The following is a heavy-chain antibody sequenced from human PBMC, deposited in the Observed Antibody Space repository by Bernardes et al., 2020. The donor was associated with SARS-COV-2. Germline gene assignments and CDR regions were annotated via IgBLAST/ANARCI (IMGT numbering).Heavy chain of an antibody. CDR3: ARDSIAAAGSGLAY. Sequence: GGSLRLSCAASGFIFSSYGIIWVRQAPGKGLEWVAHVSGSGGSTNYADSVKGRFTISRDNSKNTVYLQMNSLRVEDTAVYYCARDSIAAAGSGLAYWGQGTLVTVSS. CDR1: GFIFSSYG. D-gene: IGHD6-13*01. J-gene: IGHJ4*02. V-gene: IGHV3-23*01. CDR2: VSGSGGST.